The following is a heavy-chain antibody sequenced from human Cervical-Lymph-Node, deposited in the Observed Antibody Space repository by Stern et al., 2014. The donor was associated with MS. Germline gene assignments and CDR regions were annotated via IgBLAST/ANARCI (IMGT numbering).Heavy chain of an antibody. CDR2: INPSGAT. Sequence: QVQLVESGSEVKKPGASVKVSCKASEYTHNNYLIHWVRQAPGQRPDWMGVINPSGATNYAPKVQHRGTMTTDASTSTLYTELSRLRSEDTAVYYCAVRYCSGGRCYSVPDVWGQGTTVIVSS. CDR3: AVRYCSGGRCYSVPDV. V-gene: IGHV1-46*02. D-gene: IGHD2-15*01. J-gene: IGHJ6*02. CDR1: EYTHNNYL.